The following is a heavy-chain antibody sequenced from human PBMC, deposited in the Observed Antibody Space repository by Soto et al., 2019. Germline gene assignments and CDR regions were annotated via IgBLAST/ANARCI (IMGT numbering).Heavy chain of an antibody. CDR2: ISGSGGST. CDR1: GFTFSSYA. CDR3: AKIPHSSSWYLDAFDI. Sequence: EVQLLESGGGLVQPGGSLRFSCAASGFTFSSYAMSWVRQAPGKGLEWVSAISGSGGSTYYADSVKGRFTISRDNSKNTLYLQMNSLRAEDTAVYYCAKIPHSSSWYLDAFDIWGQGTMVTVSS. J-gene: IGHJ3*02. V-gene: IGHV3-23*01. D-gene: IGHD6-13*01.